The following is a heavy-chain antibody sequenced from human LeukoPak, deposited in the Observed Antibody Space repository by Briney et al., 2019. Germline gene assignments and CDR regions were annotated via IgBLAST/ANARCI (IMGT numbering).Heavy chain of an antibody. V-gene: IGHV3-30*19. J-gene: IGHJ6*03. Sequence: GGSLRLSCAASGFTFSTYGMHWVRQAPGKGLEWVAVISYDGSNKYYADSVKGRFTISRDNSKSTLYLQMNSLRAEDTAVYYCARDSGSYGYYYMDVWGKGTTVTVSS. D-gene: IGHD1-26*01. CDR1: GFTFSTYG. CDR2: ISYDGSNK. CDR3: ARDSGSYGYYYMDV.